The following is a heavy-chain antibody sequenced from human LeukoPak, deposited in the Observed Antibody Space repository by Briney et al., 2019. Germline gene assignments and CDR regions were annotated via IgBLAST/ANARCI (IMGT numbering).Heavy chain of an antibody. J-gene: IGHJ6*03. CDR1: GFPLSSYA. Sequence: PGGSLRLSCAAFGFPLSSYAMIWVRQAPGKGLEWVSATSSSDAGTYHADSVRGRFTISRDNPKNTLYLQLNSLRAEDTAVYYCAKDACGGNCYYSMDVWGKGTTVTVSS. CDR2: TSSSDAGT. CDR3: AKDACGGNCYYSMDV. V-gene: IGHV3-23*01.